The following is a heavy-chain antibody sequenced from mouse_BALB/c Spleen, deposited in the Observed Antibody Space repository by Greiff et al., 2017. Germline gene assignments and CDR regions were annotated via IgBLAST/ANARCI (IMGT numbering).Heavy chain of an antibody. CDR3: ARIYGSSYFDY. CDR1: GFNIKDTY. V-gene: IGHV14-3*02. Sequence: VQLKQSGAELVKPGASVKLSCTASGFNIKDTYMHWVRQRPEQGLEWIGWIFPGDGSTKYNEKFKGKATLTTDKSSSTAYMQLSRLTSEDSAVYFCARIYGSSYFDYWGQGTTLTVSS. J-gene: IGHJ2*01. D-gene: IGHD1-1*01. CDR2: IFPGDGST.